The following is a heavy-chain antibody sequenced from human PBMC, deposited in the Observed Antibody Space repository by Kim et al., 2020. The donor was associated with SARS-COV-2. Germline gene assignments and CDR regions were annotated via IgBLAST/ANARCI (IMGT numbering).Heavy chain of an antibody. Sequence: GESLKISCKGSGYSFTSYWIGWVRQMPGKGLEWMGIIYPGDSDTRYSPSFQGQVTISADKSISTAYLQWSSLKASDTAMYYCARLGHTPLAPYYFDYWGQGTLVTVSS. V-gene: IGHV5-51*01. CDR2: IYPGDSDT. D-gene: IGHD2-15*01. CDR1: GYSFTSYW. J-gene: IGHJ4*02. CDR3: ARLGHTPLAPYYFDY.